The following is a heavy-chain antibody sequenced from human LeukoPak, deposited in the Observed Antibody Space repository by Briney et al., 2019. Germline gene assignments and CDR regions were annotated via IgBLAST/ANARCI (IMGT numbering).Heavy chain of an antibody. CDR3: ATGYCSSTSCYVGPFYFDY. CDR1: GFTFSTNA. V-gene: IGHV3-23*01. CDR2: ISGSGAST. J-gene: IGHJ4*02. D-gene: IGHD2-2*01. Sequence: GGSLRLSCLTSGFTFSTNAMSWVRQAPGKGLEWISGISGSGASTYYADSVKGRFTISRDNSKNTLYLQMNSLRAEDTAVYYCATGYCSSTSCYVGPFYFDYWGQGTLVTVSS.